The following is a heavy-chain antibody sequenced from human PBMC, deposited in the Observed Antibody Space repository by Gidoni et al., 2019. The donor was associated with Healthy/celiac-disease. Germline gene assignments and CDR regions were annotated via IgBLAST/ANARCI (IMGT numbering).Heavy chain of an antibody. CDR3: ARVVRGSSLYYFDY. Sequence: QVQLVQSGAEVKKPGSSVKVSCKASGGTFSSYAISWVRQAPGQGLEWMGRIITILGTANYAQKFQGRVTITADESTSTAYMELSSLRSEDTAVYYCARVVRGSSLYYFDYWGQGTLVTVSS. CDR2: IITILGTA. J-gene: IGHJ4*02. V-gene: IGHV1-69*18. D-gene: IGHD6-13*01. CDR1: GGTFSSYA.